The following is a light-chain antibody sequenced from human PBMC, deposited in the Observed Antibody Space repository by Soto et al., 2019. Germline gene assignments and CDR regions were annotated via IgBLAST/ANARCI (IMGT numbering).Light chain of an antibody. V-gene: IGLV2-8*01. CDR1: SSDIGGYNF. J-gene: IGLJ1*01. CDR3: SSHGGSNNPSA. Sequence: QSALTQPPSASGSPGQSVTISCTGTSSDIGGYNFVSWYQQYPGKAPKLIIFEVYKRPSGVPDRFSGSKSGNTASLTVSGLQAEDEADYYCSSHGGSNNPSAIGTGTKLTVL. CDR2: EVY.